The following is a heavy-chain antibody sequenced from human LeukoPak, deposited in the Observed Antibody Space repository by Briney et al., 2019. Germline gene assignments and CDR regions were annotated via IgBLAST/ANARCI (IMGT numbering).Heavy chain of an antibody. D-gene: IGHD1-20*01. Sequence: SETLSLTCTVSAGSVSSGTYYRNWIRQPAEKGLEWIGRIYTSGRTNYNPSLKSRVTISVYTSKNQFSLKLTSVTAADTAVYYCASQTLTDDAFDIWGQGTMVTVSS. CDR1: AGSVSSGTYY. V-gene: IGHV4-61*02. J-gene: IGHJ3*02. CDR2: IYTSGRT. CDR3: ASQTLTDDAFDI.